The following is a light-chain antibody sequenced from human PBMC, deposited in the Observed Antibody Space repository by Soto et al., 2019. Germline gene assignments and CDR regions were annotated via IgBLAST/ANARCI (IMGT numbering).Light chain of an antibody. CDR3: HHYGDSPRVT. J-gene: IGKJ5*01. Sequence: EIVLTQSPGTLSLSPGERVTLSCRASQSVGSRQIAWYQHKPGQAPRLLMYGASSRATGIPDRFTGGGSGTDFTLTITRLEPEDFAVFYCHHYGDSPRVTFGQGTRLEMK. V-gene: IGKV3-20*01. CDR1: QSVGSRQ. CDR2: GAS.